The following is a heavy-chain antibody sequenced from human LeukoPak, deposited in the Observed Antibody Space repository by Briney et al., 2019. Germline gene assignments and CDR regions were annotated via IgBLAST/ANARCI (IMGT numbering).Heavy chain of an antibody. CDR3: ARRRRIVGATDYFDY. CDR1: GGSISSSSYY. V-gene: IGHV4-61*05. Sequence: SETLSLTCTVSGGSISSSSYYWGWIRQPPGKGLEWIGYIYYSGSTNYNPSLKSRVTISVDTSKNQFSLKLSSVTAADTAVYYCARRRRIVGATDYFDYWGQGTLVTVSS. D-gene: IGHD1-26*01. CDR2: IYYSGST. J-gene: IGHJ4*02.